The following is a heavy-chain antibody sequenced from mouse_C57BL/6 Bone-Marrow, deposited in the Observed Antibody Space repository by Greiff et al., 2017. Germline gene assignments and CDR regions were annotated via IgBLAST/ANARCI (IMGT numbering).Heavy chain of an antibody. Sequence: VQLQQSGTVLARPGASVKMSCKTSGYTFTSYWMHWVKQRPGQGLEWIGAIYPGNSDTSYNQKFKGKAKLTAVTSASTAYMELSSLTSEDSAVXNFTKYDSVSSYVDYWGQGTTLTVSS. CDR3: TKYDSVSSYVDY. V-gene: IGHV1-5*01. J-gene: IGHJ2*01. CDR2: IYPGNSDT. D-gene: IGHD1-1*01. CDR1: GYTFTSYW.